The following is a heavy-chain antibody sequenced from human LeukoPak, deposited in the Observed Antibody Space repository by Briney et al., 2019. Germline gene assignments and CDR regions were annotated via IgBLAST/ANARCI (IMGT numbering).Heavy chain of an antibody. CDR3: ARGGQLVRDLDY. V-gene: IGHV1-2*02. D-gene: IGHD6-6*01. CDR2: INPNSSGT. CDR1: GYTFTGYY. J-gene: IGHJ4*02. Sequence: ASVKVSCKASGYTFTGYYMHWVRQAPGQGLEWMGWINPNSSGTNYAQKFQGRVTMTRDTSISTAYMELSRLRSDDTAVYYCARGGQLVRDLDYWGQGTLVTVSS.